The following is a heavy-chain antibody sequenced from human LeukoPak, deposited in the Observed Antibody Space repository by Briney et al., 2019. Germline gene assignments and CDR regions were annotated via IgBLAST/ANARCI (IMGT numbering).Heavy chain of an antibody. Sequence: SETLSLTCAVYGGSFSGYYWSWIRQPPGKGLEWIGEINHSGSTNYNPSLKSRVTISVDTSKNQFSLKLSSVTAADTAVYYCARDHDYYDSSGAFDIWGQGTMVTVSS. V-gene: IGHV4-34*01. CDR2: INHSGST. CDR1: GGSFSGYY. D-gene: IGHD3-22*01. CDR3: ARDHDYYDSSGAFDI. J-gene: IGHJ3*02.